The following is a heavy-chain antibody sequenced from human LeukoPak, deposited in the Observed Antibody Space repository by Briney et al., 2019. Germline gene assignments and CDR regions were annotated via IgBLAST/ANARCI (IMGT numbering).Heavy chain of an antibody. J-gene: IGHJ4*02. CDR1: GGSISSYY. D-gene: IGHD1-26*01. CDR3: ARGELLRRFDY. V-gene: IGHV4-59*01. Sequence: SETLSLTCTVSGGSISSYYWSWIRQPPGKGLEWIGYIYYSGSTNYNPSLKSRVTISVDTSKNQFSLKLSSVTAADTAVYYCARGELLRRFDYWGQGTLVTVSS. CDR2: IYYSGST.